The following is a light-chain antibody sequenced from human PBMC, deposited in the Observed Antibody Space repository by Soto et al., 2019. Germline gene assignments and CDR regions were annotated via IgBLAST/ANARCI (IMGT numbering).Light chain of an antibody. Sequence: QSALTQPASVSGSPGQSITISCTATSSDVGGYNYVSWFQQHPGKAPKLIIYEVSNRPSGLSNRFSGSKSGNTASLTISGLQAEDEADYYCSSYTTSSTWVFGGGTKVTVL. CDR1: SSDVGGYNY. CDR2: EVS. CDR3: SSYTTSSTWV. V-gene: IGLV2-14*01. J-gene: IGLJ3*02.